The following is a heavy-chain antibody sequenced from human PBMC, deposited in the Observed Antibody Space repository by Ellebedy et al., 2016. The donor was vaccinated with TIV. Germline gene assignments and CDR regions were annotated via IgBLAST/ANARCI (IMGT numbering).Heavy chain of an antibody. V-gene: IGHV1-8*01. CDR2: MNPNSGNT. CDR3: ARDRSSTSSPPRYMDV. Sequence: ASVKVSCXASGYTFTSYDINWVRQATGQGLEWMGWMNPNSGNTGYAQKFQGRVTMTTDTSTSTAYMELSSLRSEDTAVYYCARDRSSTSSPPRYMDVWGKGTTVTVSS. CDR1: GYTFTSYD. D-gene: IGHD2-2*01. J-gene: IGHJ6*03.